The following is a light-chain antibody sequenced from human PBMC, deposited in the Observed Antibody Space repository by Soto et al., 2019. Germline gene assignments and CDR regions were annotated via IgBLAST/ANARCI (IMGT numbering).Light chain of an antibody. J-gene: IGLJ2*01. CDR1: RSDIGAGYR. Sequence: QSVLTQPPSVSGAPGQRVTISCTGSRSDIGAGYRVRWYQQVPGAAPKLLIYDNTNRPSGVSARFSASRSSTSASLAITGLQAEDEADYYCQSYDNSLSAVVFGGGTKLTVL. V-gene: IGLV1-40*01. CDR2: DNT. CDR3: QSYDNSLSAVV.